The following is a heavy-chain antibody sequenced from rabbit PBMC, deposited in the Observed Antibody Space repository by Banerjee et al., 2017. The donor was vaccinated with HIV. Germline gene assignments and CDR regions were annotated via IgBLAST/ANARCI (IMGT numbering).Heavy chain of an antibody. CDR1: GFSFSSSYW. Sequence: QQQLVESGGDLVKPEGSLTLTCTASGFSFSSSYWICWVRQAPGKGLEWIACIYGGSSGNTYYASWAKGRFTISKSSSTTVTLQMTSLTAADTATYFCARDNSGSGGFYFDLWGPGTLVTVS. V-gene: IGHV1S45*01. D-gene: IGHD1-1*01. J-gene: IGHJ4*01. CDR3: ARDNSGSGGFYFDL. CDR2: IYGGSSGNT.